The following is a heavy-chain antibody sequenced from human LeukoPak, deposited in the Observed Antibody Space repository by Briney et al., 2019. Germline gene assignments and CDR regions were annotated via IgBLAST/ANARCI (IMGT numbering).Heavy chain of an antibody. D-gene: IGHD1-26*01. CDR2: IIPILGIA. CDR3: ARGRERERIVGATSFDY. Sequence: SVKVSCKASGYTFTSYYMHWVRQAPGQGLEWMGRIIPILGIANYAQKFQGRVTITADKSTSTAYMELSSLRSEDTAVYYCARGRERERIVGATSFDYWGQGTLVTVSS. J-gene: IGHJ4*02. CDR1: GYTFTSYY. V-gene: IGHV1-69*04.